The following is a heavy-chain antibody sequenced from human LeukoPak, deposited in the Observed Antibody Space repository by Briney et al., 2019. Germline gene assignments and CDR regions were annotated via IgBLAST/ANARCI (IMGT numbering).Heavy chain of an antibody. CDR2: ISKTGST. D-gene: IGHD2-21*01. Sequence: PSETLSLTCTVSGDSIGDYYWHWIRQPPGKGLEWIGHISKTGSTNYNPSLKSRVTLSVDLSKNQFSLNLRSVTAADTAMYYCVGDNPPYSDLFDYWGQGTLVTVSS. J-gene: IGHJ4*02. CDR1: GDSIGDYY. V-gene: IGHV4-59*01. CDR3: VGDNPPYSDLFDY.